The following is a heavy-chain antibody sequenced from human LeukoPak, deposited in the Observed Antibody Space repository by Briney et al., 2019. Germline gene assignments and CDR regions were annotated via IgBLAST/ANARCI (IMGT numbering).Heavy chain of an antibody. D-gene: IGHD4-17*01. V-gene: IGHV3-48*01. CDR3: ARDSPDYGDYVAWFDP. CDR2: ISSSSSTI. Sequence: PGGSLRLSCAASGFTFSSYSMNWVRQAPGKGLEWVSYISSSSSTIYYADSVKGRFTISRDNAKNSLYLQMNSLRAEDTAVYYCARDSPDYGDYVAWFDPWGQGTLVTVSS. CDR1: GFTFSSYS. J-gene: IGHJ5*02.